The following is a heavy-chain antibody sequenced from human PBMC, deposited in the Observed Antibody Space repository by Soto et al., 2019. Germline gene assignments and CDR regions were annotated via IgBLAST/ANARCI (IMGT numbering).Heavy chain of an antibody. J-gene: IGHJ3*02. V-gene: IGHV1-69*13. D-gene: IGHD5-12*01. CDR1: GGTFSSYA. Sequence: AVKVACKAAGGTFSSYAISWVRQAPGQGLEWMGGIIPIFGTANYAQKFQGRVTITADESTSTAYMELSSLRSEDTAVYYCARDGYKIGLDAFDIWGQGTMVTVSS. CDR2: IIPIFGTA. CDR3: ARDGYKIGLDAFDI.